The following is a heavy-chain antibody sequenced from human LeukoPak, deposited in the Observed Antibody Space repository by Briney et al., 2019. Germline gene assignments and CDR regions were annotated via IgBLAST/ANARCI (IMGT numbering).Heavy chain of an antibody. Sequence: GGSLRLSCAASGFTFSSYGMSWVRQAPGKGLEWVSAISGSGGSTYYADSVKGRFTISRDNSKNSLYLQMNSLRAEDTAVYYCAKDLEAYYDSSGYYFDYWGQGTLVTVSS. J-gene: IGHJ4*02. V-gene: IGHV3-23*01. CDR1: GFTFSSYG. D-gene: IGHD3-22*01. CDR2: ISGSGGST. CDR3: AKDLEAYYDSSGYYFDY.